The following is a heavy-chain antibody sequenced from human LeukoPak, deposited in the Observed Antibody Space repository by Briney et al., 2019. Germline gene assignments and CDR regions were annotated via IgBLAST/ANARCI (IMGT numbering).Heavy chain of an antibody. D-gene: IGHD1-26*01. CDR3: ARPQKAGSYLDAFDI. CDR2: IYYSGST. Sequence: PSETLSLTCTVSGGSISSYYWSWIRQPPGKGLEWIGYIYYSGSTNYNPSLKSRVTISVDTSKNQFSLKLSSVTAADTAVYYCARPQKAGSYLDAFDIWGQGTMVTVSS. J-gene: IGHJ3*02. V-gene: IGHV4-59*01. CDR1: GGSISSYY.